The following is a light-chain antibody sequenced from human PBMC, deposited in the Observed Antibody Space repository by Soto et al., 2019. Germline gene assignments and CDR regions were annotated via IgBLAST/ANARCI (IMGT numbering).Light chain of an antibody. CDR1: SSNIGSNT. J-gene: IGLJ1*01. Sequence: QAVVTQPPSASGTPGQRVTISCSGSSSNIGSNTVDWYQQLPGTAPKLLIYSNNQRPSGVPDRFSGSKSGTSASLAISGLQSEDEGTYYCSSYGGYNNVVFGTGTKLTVL. V-gene: IGLV1-44*01. CDR3: SSYGGYNNVV. CDR2: SNN.